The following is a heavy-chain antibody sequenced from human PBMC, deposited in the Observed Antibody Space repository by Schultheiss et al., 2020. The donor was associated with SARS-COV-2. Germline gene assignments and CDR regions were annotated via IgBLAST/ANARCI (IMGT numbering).Heavy chain of an antibody. V-gene: IGHV5-10-1*01. Sequence: GASLKISCKGSGYKFTDYWISWVRQMPGKGLEWMGRIDPTDSYTNYSPSLQGHVTFSADKSINTAYLQWNSLKASDTAMYYCARRRGVQGALDYWGQGTLVTVSS. CDR1: GYKFTDYW. CDR3: ARRRGVQGALDY. CDR2: IDPTDSYT. D-gene: IGHD1-1*01. J-gene: IGHJ4*02.